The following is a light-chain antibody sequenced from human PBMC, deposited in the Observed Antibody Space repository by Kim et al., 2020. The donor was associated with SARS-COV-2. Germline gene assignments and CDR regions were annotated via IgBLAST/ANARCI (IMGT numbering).Light chain of an antibody. CDR1: HDNVNY. CDR2: DAT. CDR3: QQYDNLPPGA. J-gene: IGKJ4*01. Sequence: ASVGDRVTITCQANHDNVNYLNWYHQKPGKPPKLVIYDATNVKTGVPLRFSGSGSGTDFTLTISSLQPEDIGTYYCQQYDNLPPGAFGGGTKLEI. V-gene: IGKV1-33*01.